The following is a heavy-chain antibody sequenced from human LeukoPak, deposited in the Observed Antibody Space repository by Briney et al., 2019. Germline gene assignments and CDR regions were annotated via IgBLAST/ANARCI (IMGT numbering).Heavy chain of an antibody. J-gene: IGHJ4*02. CDR2: ISSSGQDT. CDR3: AKRIADGRVYYFFGY. D-gene: IGHD3-22*01. Sequence: PGGSLRLSCAASGFTFSSYGMAWVRQAPGKGLEWVSLISSSGQDTYYADSVKGRFTISRDNSRNTLFLQMNSLRAEDTAVYFCAKRIADGRVYYFFGYWGQGNLVTVPS. V-gene: IGHV3-23*01. CDR1: GFTFSSYG.